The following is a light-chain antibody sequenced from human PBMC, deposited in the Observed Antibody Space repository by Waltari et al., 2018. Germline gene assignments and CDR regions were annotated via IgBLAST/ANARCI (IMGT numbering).Light chain of an antibody. V-gene: IGKV3-20*01. CDR1: QSVTRS. CDR3: QHYVSLPAT. CDR2: GAS. J-gene: IGKJ1*01. Sequence: EIVLTQSPGTLSLSPGERATLSCRARQSVTRSLAWYQQKPGQAPRLLIYGASSRATGIPDRFSGGGSGTDFSLTISRLEPEDFAMYYCQHYVSLPATFGQGTKVEIK.